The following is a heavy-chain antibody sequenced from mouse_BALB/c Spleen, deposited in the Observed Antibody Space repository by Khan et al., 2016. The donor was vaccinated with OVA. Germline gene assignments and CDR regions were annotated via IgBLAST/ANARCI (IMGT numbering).Heavy chain of an antibody. CDR2: ISSGGSYT. CDR3: TRLAYYYDSEGFAY. CDR1: GFTFSTYG. J-gene: IGHJ3*01. Sequence: EVQVVESGGDLVKPGGSLKLSCAASGFTFSTYGMSWVRQTPDKRLEWVATISSGGSYTYYPDSVKGRFTISRDNAKNTLYLKMSSLKSEEIAMYYCTRLAYYYDSEGFAYWGQGTLVTVST. V-gene: IGHV5-6*01. D-gene: IGHD1-1*01.